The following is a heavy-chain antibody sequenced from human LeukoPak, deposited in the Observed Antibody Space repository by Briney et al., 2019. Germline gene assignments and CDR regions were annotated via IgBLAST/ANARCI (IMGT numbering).Heavy chain of an antibody. D-gene: IGHD5-24*01. Sequence: GGSLGLSCATSGFTLRYYQMNWVRQAPGKGLEWVSYINVVNGAIYYADSVKGRFTISGDIATNSVYLQMNSLRAEDTAVYYCARNGVRRDGRNQDYWGQGTLVTVSS. V-gene: IGHV3-48*01. CDR3: ARNGVRRDGRNQDY. CDR1: GFTLRYYQ. CDR2: INVVNGAI. J-gene: IGHJ4*02.